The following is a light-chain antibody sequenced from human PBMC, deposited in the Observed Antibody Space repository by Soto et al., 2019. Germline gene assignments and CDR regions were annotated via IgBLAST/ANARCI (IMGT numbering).Light chain of an antibody. J-gene: IGKJ1*01. CDR3: QKHASE. V-gene: IGKV1-27*01. CDR2: DAS. CDR1: QDIYNY. Sequence: DIQMTQSPPSLSASVGDRVTITCRASQDIYNYVAWYQQKPGKLPTLLIYDASTLQSGVPSRFSGSGYGTDFTLTISSLQPEDVATYYWQKHASEFGQGTKVEIK.